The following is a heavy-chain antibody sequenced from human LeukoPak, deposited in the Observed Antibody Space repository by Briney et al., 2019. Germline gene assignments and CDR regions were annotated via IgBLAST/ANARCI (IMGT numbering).Heavy chain of an antibody. CDR2: ISGRGART. Sequence: GGSLRLSCAASGFTFSSYAMSWVRQAPGKGLEWVSVISGRGARTSYADSVKGRFTVSRDNSKNTLYLQMNSLRAEDTAVYYCAKVNLYDILTGYFNFNLWGQGTLVTVSS. CDR1: GFTFSSYA. CDR3: AKVNLYDILTGYFNFNL. V-gene: IGHV3-23*01. J-gene: IGHJ5*02. D-gene: IGHD3-9*01.